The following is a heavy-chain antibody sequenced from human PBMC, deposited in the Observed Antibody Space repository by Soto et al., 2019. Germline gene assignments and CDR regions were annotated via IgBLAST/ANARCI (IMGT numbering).Heavy chain of an antibody. J-gene: IGHJ5*02. CDR2: IYYSGST. Sequence: QLQLQESGPGLVKPSETLSLTCTVSGGSISSSSYYWGWIRQPPGKGLEWIGSIYYSGSTYYNPSLKSRVTISVDTSKNQFSLKLSSVTAADTAVYYCARQISWVVVAATPDLYWFDPWGQGTLVTVSS. V-gene: IGHV4-39*01. CDR1: GGSISSSSYY. CDR3: ARQISWVVVAATPDLYWFDP. D-gene: IGHD2-15*01.